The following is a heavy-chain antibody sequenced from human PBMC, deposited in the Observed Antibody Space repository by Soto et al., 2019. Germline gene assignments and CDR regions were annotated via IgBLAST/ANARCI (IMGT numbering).Heavy chain of an antibody. D-gene: IGHD2-2*01. Sequence: LGGSLRLSCAASGFTFSSYAMSWVRQAPGKGLEWVSAISGSGGSTYYADSVKGRFTISRDNSKNTLYLQMNSLRAEDTAVYYCAKGSSCSSTSCRYYYYYGMDVWGQGTTVTVSS. CDR1: GFTFSSYA. J-gene: IGHJ6*02. CDR2: ISGSGGST. V-gene: IGHV3-23*01. CDR3: AKGSSCSSTSCRYYYYYGMDV.